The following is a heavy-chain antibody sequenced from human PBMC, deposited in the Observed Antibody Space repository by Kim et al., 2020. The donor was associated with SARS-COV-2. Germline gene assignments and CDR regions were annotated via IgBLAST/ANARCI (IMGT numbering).Heavy chain of an antibody. CDR2: INPSGGST. Sequence: ASVKVSCKASGYTFTSYYMHWVRQAPGQGLEWMGIINPSGGSTSYAQKFQGRVTMTRDTSTSTVYMELSSLRSEDTAVYYCARGSPVYYDILTGYYRDYWGQGTLAPASS. CDR3: ARGSPVYYDILTGYYRDY. D-gene: IGHD3-9*01. J-gene: IGHJ4*02. V-gene: IGHV1-46*01. CDR1: GYTFTSYY.